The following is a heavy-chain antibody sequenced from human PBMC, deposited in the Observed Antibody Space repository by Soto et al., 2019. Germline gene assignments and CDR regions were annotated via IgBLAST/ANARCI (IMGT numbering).Heavy chain of an antibody. Sequence: QLQLQESGPGLVKPSETLSLTCTVSGGSISSSSYYWGWIRQPPGKGLEWIRSIYYSGSTYYNPSLKSRVTISVDTSKNQFSLKLSSVTAADTAVYYCARQFRPYYDFWSGQDFFDYWGQGTLVTVSS. V-gene: IGHV4-39*01. D-gene: IGHD3-3*01. J-gene: IGHJ4*02. CDR2: IYYSGST. CDR3: ARQFRPYYDFWSGQDFFDY. CDR1: GGSISSSSYY.